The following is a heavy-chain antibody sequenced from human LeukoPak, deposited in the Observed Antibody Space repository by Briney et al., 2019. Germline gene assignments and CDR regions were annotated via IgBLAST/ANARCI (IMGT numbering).Heavy chain of an antibody. CDR3: AKDGGEGKTIFEVDRQPTRFYCDY. D-gene: IGHD3-3*01. Sequence: GRSLRLSCAASGFSFSNFGMHWVRQAPGKGLEWMATISCDGSNTYYADSVKGRFTISRDNSNNTLYLQMYSLRAEDTAVYYCAKDGGEGKTIFEVDRQPTRFYCDYWGQGTPVTVSS. CDR1: GFSFSNFG. J-gene: IGHJ4*02. CDR2: ISCDGSNT. V-gene: IGHV3-30*18.